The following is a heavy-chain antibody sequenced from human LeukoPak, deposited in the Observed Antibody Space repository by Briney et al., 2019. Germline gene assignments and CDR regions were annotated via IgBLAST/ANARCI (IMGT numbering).Heavy chain of an antibody. J-gene: IGHJ4*02. CDR3: ARDSSPPRY. D-gene: IGHD6-6*01. CDR2: IKQDGSEK. Sequence: PGGSLRLSCAASGFTFSNYWMSWARQAPGKGLEWVANIKQDGSEKYYVDSVKGRFTISRDNAKNSLYLQMNSLRAEATAVYYCARDSSPPRYWGQGTLVTVSS. CDR1: GFTFSNYW. V-gene: IGHV3-7*05.